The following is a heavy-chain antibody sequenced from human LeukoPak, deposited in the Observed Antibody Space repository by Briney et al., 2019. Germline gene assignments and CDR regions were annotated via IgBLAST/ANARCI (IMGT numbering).Heavy chain of an antibody. D-gene: IGHD4-17*01. CDR1: GFTFSSYS. Sequence: PGGSLRLSCAASGFTFSSYSMNWVRQAPGKGLEWVSYISSSSSTIYYADSVKGRFTISRDNAKNSLYLQMNSLRAEDTAVYYCARGSGMTTVTRGAFDIWGQGTMVTVSS. J-gene: IGHJ3*02. CDR3: ARGSGMTTVTRGAFDI. CDR2: ISSSSSTI. V-gene: IGHV3-48*04.